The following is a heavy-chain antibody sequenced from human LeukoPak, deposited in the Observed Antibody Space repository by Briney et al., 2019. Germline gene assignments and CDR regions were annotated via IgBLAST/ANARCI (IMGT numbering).Heavy chain of an antibody. J-gene: IGHJ5*02. CDR3: ARDLVVPAATARTNWFDP. D-gene: IGHD2-2*01. Sequence: SVKVSCKASGGTFSSYAISWVRQAPGQGLEWMGGIIPIFGTANYAQKFQGRVTITADGSTSTAYMELSSLRSEDTAVYYCARDLVVPAATARTNWFDPWGQGTLVTVSS. CDR1: GGTFSSYA. V-gene: IGHV1-69*13. CDR2: IIPIFGTA.